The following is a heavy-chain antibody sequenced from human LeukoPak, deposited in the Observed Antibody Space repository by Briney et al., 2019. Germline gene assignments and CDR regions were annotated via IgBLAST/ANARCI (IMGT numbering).Heavy chain of an antibody. Sequence: SVKVSCKASGGTFSSYAISWVRQAPGQGLEWMGGIIPIFGTANYAQKFQGRVTITADESTSTAYMELSSLRSEDTAVYYCARGPDYYDSSGYDYYYMDVWGKGTTATVSS. CDR3: ARGPDYYDSSGYDYYYMDV. V-gene: IGHV1-69*13. CDR1: GGTFSSYA. D-gene: IGHD3-22*01. J-gene: IGHJ6*03. CDR2: IIPIFGTA.